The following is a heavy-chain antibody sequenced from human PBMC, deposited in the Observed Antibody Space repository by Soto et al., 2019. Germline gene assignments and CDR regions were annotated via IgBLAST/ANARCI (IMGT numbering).Heavy chain of an antibody. CDR3: ARVQHGYNYGPPGY. CDR2: ISSSSSAI. V-gene: IGHV3-11*01. CDR1: GFTFSDYY. D-gene: IGHD5-18*01. J-gene: IGHJ4*02. Sequence: QVQLVESGGGLVKPGGSLRLSCAASGFTFSDYYLIWIRQAPGQGLEWISYISSSSSAIYYAGSVKGRFTNFRDNAKNSLCMQMNSLIAENTAVYYCARVQHGYNYGPPGYWCQGTLDTVSS.